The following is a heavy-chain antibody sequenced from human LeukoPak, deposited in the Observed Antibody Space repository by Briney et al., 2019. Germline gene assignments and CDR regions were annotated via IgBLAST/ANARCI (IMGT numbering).Heavy chain of an antibody. Sequence: PSETLSLTCAVYGGSFSGYYWSWIRQPPGKGLEWIGEINHSGSTNYNPSLKSRVTISVDTSKNQFSLKLSSVTAADTAVYYCARPKYSSSWYGNYFDYWGQGTLVTVSS. CDR2: INHSGST. CDR1: GGSFSGYY. J-gene: IGHJ4*02. D-gene: IGHD6-13*01. CDR3: ARPKYSSSWYGNYFDY. V-gene: IGHV4-34*01.